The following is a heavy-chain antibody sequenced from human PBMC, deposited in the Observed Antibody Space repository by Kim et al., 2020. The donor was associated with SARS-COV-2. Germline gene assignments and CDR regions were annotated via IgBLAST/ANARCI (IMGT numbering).Heavy chain of an antibody. CDR3: AKDRKNGYLLWFGESLGY. Sequence: GGSLRLSCAASGFTFSSYGMHWVRQAPGKGLEWVAVISYDGSNKYYADSVKGRFTISRDNSKNTLYLQMNSLRAEDTAVYYCAKDRKNGYLLWFGESLGYWGQGTLGTVSS. D-gene: IGHD3-10*01. CDR1: GFTFSSYG. CDR2: ISYDGSNK. J-gene: IGHJ4*02. V-gene: IGHV3-30*18.